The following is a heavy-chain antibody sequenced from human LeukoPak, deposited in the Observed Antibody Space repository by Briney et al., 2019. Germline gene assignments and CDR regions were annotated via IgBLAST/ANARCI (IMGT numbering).Heavy chain of an antibody. Sequence: GGSLRLSCAASGFTFSSYDMSWVRQAPGKGLEWVSSITLSGGSTFYADSVKGRFTISRDNSKNTLYLQMNNLGAEDTAVYYCAKRGNPAVGHHYLDVWGEGTTVSVSS. J-gene: IGHJ6*03. CDR3: AKRGNPAVGHHYLDV. CDR1: GFTFSSYD. CDR2: ITLSGGST. D-gene: IGHD2-2*01. V-gene: IGHV3-23*01.